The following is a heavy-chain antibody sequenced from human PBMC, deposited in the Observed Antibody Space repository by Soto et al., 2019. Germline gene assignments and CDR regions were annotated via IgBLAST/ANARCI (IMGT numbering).Heavy chain of an antibody. CDR1: EFTFSSYG. D-gene: IGHD4-17*01. CDR2: ISYDGSNK. CDR3: AKDFTVTPAGDFDY. J-gene: IGHJ4*02. V-gene: IGHV3-30*18. Sequence: PRGSLRLSCAASEFTFSSYGMHWVRQAPGKGLEWVAVISYDGSNKYYADSVKGRFTISRDNSKNTLYLQMNSLRAEDTAVYYCAKDFTVTPAGDFDYWGQGT.